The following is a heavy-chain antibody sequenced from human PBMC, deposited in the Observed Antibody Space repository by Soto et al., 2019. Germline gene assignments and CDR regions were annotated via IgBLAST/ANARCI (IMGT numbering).Heavy chain of an antibody. J-gene: IGHJ5*02. D-gene: IGHD1-26*01. CDR2: INPNTGDT. V-gene: IGHV1-2*02. Sequence: QVLLVQSGAEVKKPGASVKVSCKASGYSFTAYHLYWVRQAPGQGLEWMGWINPNTGDTTYAQKFQGRVTMTRDTSISTVYMQVSRLTSDDTAVYYCARDRYTGRYAWFDPWGQGTLVTVSS. CDR3: ARDRYTGRYAWFDP. CDR1: GYSFTAYH.